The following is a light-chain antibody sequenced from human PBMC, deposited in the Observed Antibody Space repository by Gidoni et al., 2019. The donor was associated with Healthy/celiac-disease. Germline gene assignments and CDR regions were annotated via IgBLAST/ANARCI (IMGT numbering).Light chain of an antibody. V-gene: IGLV1-44*01. Sequence: PSASGTPGQRVTISCSGSSSNIGSNTVNWYQPLPGTAPKLLIYSNNQRPSGVPDRFSGSKSGTSASLAISGLQSEDEADYYCAAWDDSLNGVVFGGGTKLTVL. CDR2: SNN. CDR1: SSNIGSNT. CDR3: AAWDDSLNGVV. J-gene: IGLJ2*01.